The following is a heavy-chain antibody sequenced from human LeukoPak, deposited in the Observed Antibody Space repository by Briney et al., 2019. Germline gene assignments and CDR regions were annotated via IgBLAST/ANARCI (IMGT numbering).Heavy chain of an antibody. D-gene: IGHD4-17*01. CDR1: GFTFSRYA. Sequence: GGSVTLSCAASGFTFSRYAMSWVRQAPGKGLEWVSAISGSGGSTYYADSVKGRFTISRDNSKNTLYRQMNSLRAEETAVYYCAKGGYGDYDYWGQGTLVTVSS. V-gene: IGHV3-23*01. CDR2: ISGSGGST. J-gene: IGHJ4*02. CDR3: AKGGYGDYDY.